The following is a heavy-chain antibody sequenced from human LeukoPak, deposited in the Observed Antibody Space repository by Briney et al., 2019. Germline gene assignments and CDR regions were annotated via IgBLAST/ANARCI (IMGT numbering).Heavy chain of an antibody. CDR3: ARVPGGALNWFDP. CDR1: GGSISSSSYY. V-gene: IGHV4-39*01. J-gene: IGHJ5*02. Sequence: PSETLSLTFTVSGGSISSSSYYWGWTRQPPGKGLEWFGTIYYSGSTYYNPSLKSRVTISVYTSKNQFSLKLRSVTAADTSVYYCARVPGGALNWFDPWGQGTLVTVSS. D-gene: IGHD1-1*01. CDR2: IYYSGST.